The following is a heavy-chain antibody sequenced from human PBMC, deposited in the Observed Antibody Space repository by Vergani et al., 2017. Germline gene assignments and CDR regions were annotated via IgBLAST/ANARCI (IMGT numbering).Heavy chain of an antibody. CDR3: AREGCSSTSCVYYYYYYMDV. CDR2: IKQDGSDK. V-gene: IGHV3-7*01. D-gene: IGHD2-2*01. Sequence: EVQLEESGGGLVQPGGSLRLSCAASGFTFNNYWMNWVRQAPGKGLEWVAGIKQDGSDKKYVDSVRGRFTISRDNAQNSLFLQMNSLRADDTAMYYCAREGCSSTSCVYYYYYYMDVWGKGTTVTVSS. CDR1: GFTFNNYW. J-gene: IGHJ6*03.